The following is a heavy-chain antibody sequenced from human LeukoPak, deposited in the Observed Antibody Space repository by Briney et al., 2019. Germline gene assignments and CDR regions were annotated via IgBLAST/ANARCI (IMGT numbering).Heavy chain of an antibody. D-gene: IGHD6-6*01. V-gene: IGHV3-66*01. Sequence: GGSLRLSCAASGLTVSSNYMSWVRQAPGKGLEWVSVIYSGGSTYYADSVKGRFTISRDNSKNTLYLQMNSLRAEHTAVYYCARERVENQQLVGGNYWGQGTLVTVSS. CDR2: IYSGGST. J-gene: IGHJ4*02. CDR1: GLTVSSNY. CDR3: ARERVENQQLVGGNY.